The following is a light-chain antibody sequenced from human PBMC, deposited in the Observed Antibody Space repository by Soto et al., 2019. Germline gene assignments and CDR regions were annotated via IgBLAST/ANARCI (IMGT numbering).Light chain of an antibody. J-gene: IGLJ3*02. CDR2: GNS. Sequence: PPSVSGAPGQRVTISCTGSSSNIGAGYDVHWYQQLPGTAPKLLIYGNSNRPSGVPDRFSGSKSGTSASLAITGLQAEDEADYYCQSYDSSLSGSWVFGGGTKVTVL. V-gene: IGLV1-40*01. CDR1: SSNIGAGYD. CDR3: QSYDSSLSGSWV.